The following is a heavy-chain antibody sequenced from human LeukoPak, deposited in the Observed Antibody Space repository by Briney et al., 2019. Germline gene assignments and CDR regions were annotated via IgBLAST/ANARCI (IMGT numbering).Heavy chain of an antibody. J-gene: IGHJ4*02. V-gene: IGHV1-69*13. D-gene: IGHD3-22*01. CDR2: IIPIFGTA. Sequence: ASVKVSCKASGGTFSSYAISWVRQAPGQGLEWMGGIIPIFGTANYAQKFQGRVTITADESTSTAYMELSSLRSEDTAVYYCARMYDSSGYYVYFDYWGQGTLVTVSS. CDR1: GGTFSSYA. CDR3: ARMYDSSGYYVYFDY.